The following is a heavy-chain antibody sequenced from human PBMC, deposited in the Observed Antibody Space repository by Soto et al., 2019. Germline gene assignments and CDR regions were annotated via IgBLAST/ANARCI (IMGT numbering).Heavy chain of an antibody. J-gene: IGHJ4*02. V-gene: IGHV3-23*01. CDR1: GFTFSSYA. D-gene: IGHD2-2*01. CDR3: AKDWYCSSTSCYEIDY. CDR2: ISGSGGST. Sequence: EVQLLESGGGLVQPGGSLRLSCAASGFTFSSYAMSWVRQAPGKGLEWVSAISGSGGSTYYADSVKGRFTISRDNSKNTLYLQMNSLRAEDTAVYYCAKDWYCSSTSCYEIDYWGQGPLVTVSS.